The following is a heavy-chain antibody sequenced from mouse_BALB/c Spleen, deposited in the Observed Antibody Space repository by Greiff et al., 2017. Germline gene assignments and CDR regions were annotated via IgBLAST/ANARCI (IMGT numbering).Heavy chain of an antibody. CDR2: IYPGNSDT. CDR3: TRSGTEEAMDY. CDR1: GYTFTSYW. V-gene: IGHV1-5*01. J-gene: IGHJ4*01. Sequence: VQLQQSGAELAKPGASVKMSCKASGYTFTSYWMHWVKQRPGQGLEWIGAIYPGNSDTSYNQKFKGKAKLTAVTSTSTAYMELSSLTNEDSAVYYCTRSGTEEAMDYWGQGTSVTVSS. D-gene: IGHD3-1*01.